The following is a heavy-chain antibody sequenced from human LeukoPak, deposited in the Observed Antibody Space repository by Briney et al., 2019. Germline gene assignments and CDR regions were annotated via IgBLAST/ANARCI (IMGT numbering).Heavy chain of an antibody. J-gene: IGHJ4*02. CDR1: GFSFGGYA. Sequence: GGSLRLSCAASGFSFGGYALHWVRQAPGKGLEWVASISWNSGDIVHADSVKGRFTISRDNAKNSLYLQMDSLRTEDTAVYYCVRGNDYGGPHYWGQGTLVTVSS. CDR3: VRGNDYGGPHY. D-gene: IGHD4-23*01. V-gene: IGHV3-9*01. CDR2: ISWNSGDI.